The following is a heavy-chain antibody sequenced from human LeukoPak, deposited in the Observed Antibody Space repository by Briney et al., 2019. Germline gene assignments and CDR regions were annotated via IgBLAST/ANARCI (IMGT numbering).Heavy chain of an antibody. CDR3: ARPAYTAAYDL. D-gene: IGHD3-16*01. J-gene: IGHJ3*01. Sequence: GGSLRLSCAASGFTFSSYAMHWVRQAPGKGLEWVAVISYDGSNKYYADSVKGRFTISRDNSKNTLYLQMNSLRAEDTAVYYCARPAYTAAYDLWGQGTLVTVSS. CDR2: ISYDGSNK. V-gene: IGHV3-30-3*01. CDR1: GFTFSSYA.